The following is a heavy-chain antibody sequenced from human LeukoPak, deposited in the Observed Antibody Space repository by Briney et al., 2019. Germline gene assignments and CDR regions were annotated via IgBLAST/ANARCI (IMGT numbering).Heavy chain of an antibody. J-gene: IGHJ5*02. Sequence: ASETLSLTCAVYGGSFSGYYWSWIRQPPGKGLEWIVEINHSGSTNYNPSLKSRVTISVDTSKNQFSLKLSSVTAADTAVYYCARRRVVVAAGHWFDPWGQGTLVTVSS. V-gene: IGHV4-34*01. D-gene: IGHD2-15*01. CDR2: INHSGST. CDR3: ARRRVVVAAGHWFDP. CDR1: GGSFSGYY.